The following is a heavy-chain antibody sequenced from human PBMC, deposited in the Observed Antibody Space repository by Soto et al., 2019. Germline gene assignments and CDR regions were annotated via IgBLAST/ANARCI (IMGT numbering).Heavy chain of an antibody. D-gene: IGHD3-9*01. Sequence: GGSLRLSCAASGFTFSSYAMSWVRQAPGKGLEWVSAISGSGGATYYADSVKGRFTISRDNSKNTLSLQMNSLRAEDTAVYYCAKDNYDILTGYPYYFDYWGQGTLVTVSS. CDR2: ISGSGGAT. CDR1: GFTFSSYA. V-gene: IGHV3-23*01. CDR3: AKDNYDILTGYPYYFDY. J-gene: IGHJ4*02.